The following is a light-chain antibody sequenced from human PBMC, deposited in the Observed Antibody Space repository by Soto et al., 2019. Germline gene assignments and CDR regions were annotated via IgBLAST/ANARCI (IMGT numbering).Light chain of an antibody. J-gene: IGKJ1*01. CDR3: KQYGSSPT. V-gene: IGKV3-20*01. CDR2: GAS. Sequence: EIVLTQSPGTLSLSPGERATLSCRASQSVSSSYLAWYQQKPGQAPRLLIYGASSRATGIPDRFSGSWSGTDFTLTISRLAPEDFAVYYCKQYGSSPTFGQGTKVEIK. CDR1: QSVSSSY.